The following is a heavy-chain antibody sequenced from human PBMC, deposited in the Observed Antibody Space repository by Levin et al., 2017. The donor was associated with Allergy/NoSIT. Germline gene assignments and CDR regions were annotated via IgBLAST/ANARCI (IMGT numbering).Heavy chain of an antibody. CDR1: GFTISSNY. D-gene: IGHD1-26*01. CDR3: ARDHSGSYYGYFDY. J-gene: IGHJ4*02. V-gene: IGHV3-53*01. CDR2: IYSGGST. Sequence: GESLKISCAASGFTISSNYMSWVRQAPGKGLEWVSVIYSGGSTYYADSVKGRFTISRDNSKNTLYLQMNSLRAEDTAVYYCARDHSGSYYGYFDYWGQGTLVTVSS.